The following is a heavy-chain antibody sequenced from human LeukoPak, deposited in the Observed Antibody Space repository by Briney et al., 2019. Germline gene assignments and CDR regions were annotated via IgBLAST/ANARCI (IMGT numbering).Heavy chain of an antibody. CDR3: ARDGDGEWLPEPNYYYYGMDV. J-gene: IGHJ6*02. Sequence: GGSLRLSCAASGFTFSSYGTHWVRQAPGKGLEWVAVIWYDGSNKYYADSVKGRFTISRDNSKNTLYLQMNSLRAEDTAVYYCARDGDGEWLPEPNYYYYGMDVWGQGTTVTVSS. CDR2: IWYDGSNK. D-gene: IGHD3-3*01. V-gene: IGHV3-33*01. CDR1: GFTFSSYG.